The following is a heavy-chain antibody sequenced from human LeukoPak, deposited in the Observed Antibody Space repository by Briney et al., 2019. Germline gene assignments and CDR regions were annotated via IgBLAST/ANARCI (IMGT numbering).Heavy chain of an antibody. CDR1: GGSFSGYY. V-gene: IGHV4-34*01. J-gene: IGHJ5*02. D-gene: IGHD5-18*01. CDR3: ARGIEDTAMVEH. Sequence: SETLSLTCAVYGGSFSGYYWSWIRQPPGKRLEWIGEINHSGSTNYNPSLKSRVTISVDTSKNQFSLKLSSVTAADTAVYYCARGIEDTAMVEHWGQGTLVTVSS. CDR2: INHSGST.